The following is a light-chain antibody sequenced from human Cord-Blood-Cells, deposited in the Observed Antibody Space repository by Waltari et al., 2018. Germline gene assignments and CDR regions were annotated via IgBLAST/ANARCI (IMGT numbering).Light chain of an antibody. CDR1: QDISNY. CDR3: QQYDNLSIFT. CDR2: DAS. V-gene: IGKV1-33*01. Sequence: DIQMTQSPSSLSASVGDRVTITCQASQDISNYLNWYQQKPGKAPKPLIYDASNLETGVPSRFSGSGSGTDFTFTISSLQPEDIATYYCQQYDNLSIFTFGPGTKVDIK. J-gene: IGKJ3*01.